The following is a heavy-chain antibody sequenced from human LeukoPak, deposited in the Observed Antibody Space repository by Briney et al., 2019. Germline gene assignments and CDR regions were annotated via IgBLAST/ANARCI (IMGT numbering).Heavy chain of an antibody. Sequence: GASVKVSCKASGYTFTGYYMHWVRQAPGQGLEWMGWINPNSGGTNYAQKFQGRVTMTRDTSISTAYMELSRLRSDDTAVYYCARGSTVTTNDAFDIWGQGTMVTVSS. J-gene: IGHJ3*02. D-gene: IGHD4-17*01. CDR3: ARGSTVTTNDAFDI. CDR1: GYTFTGYY. V-gene: IGHV1-2*02. CDR2: INPNSGGT.